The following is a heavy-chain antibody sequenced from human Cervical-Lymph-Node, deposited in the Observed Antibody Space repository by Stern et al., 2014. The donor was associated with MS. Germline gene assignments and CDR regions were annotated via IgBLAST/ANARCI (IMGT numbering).Heavy chain of an antibody. Sequence: QMQLVQSGAEVKKPGASVKVSCKAFGYTFTSHYMHWVRQAPGQGLEWVGIINPSGDSANYAQKLQGRVTMTRDTSTSTVYMELSSLRSEDTAVYYCASGTGSKRPTGNYWGQGTLVTVPS. CDR1: GYTFTSHY. CDR3: ASGTGSKRPTGNY. CDR2: INPSGDSA. V-gene: IGHV1-46*04. D-gene: IGHD3/OR15-3a*01. J-gene: IGHJ4*02.